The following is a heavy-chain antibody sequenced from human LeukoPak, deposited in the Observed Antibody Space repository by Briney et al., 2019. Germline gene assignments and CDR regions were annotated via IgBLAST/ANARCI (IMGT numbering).Heavy chain of an antibody. D-gene: IGHD3-9*01. Sequence: GGSLRLSCAASGFTFSSYWMHWVRQAPGKGLVWVSRINTDGSSTSYADSVKGRFTISRDNAKNTLYLQMNSLRAEDTAVYYCAREGDILTGPFDYWGQGTLVTVSS. CDR2: INTDGSST. CDR3: AREGDILTGPFDY. V-gene: IGHV3-74*01. CDR1: GFTFSSYW. J-gene: IGHJ4*02.